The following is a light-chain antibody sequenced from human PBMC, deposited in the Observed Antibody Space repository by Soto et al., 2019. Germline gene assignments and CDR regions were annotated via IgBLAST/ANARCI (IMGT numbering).Light chain of an antibody. J-gene: IGKJ2*01. CDR1: QSVSSSY. CDR2: GAS. CDR3: QHYCSSPYT. V-gene: IGKV3-20*01. Sequence: EIVLTQSPGTLSLSPGERATLSCRASQSVSSSYLAWYQQKPGQAPRLLIYGASSRATGIPDRFSGSGSGTDFTLTITGLEPEAVAEYYDQHYCSSPYTFGQGTKLEIK.